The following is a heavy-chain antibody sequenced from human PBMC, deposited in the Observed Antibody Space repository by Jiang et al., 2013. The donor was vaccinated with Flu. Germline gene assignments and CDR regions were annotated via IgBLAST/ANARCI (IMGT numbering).Heavy chain of an antibody. Sequence: KPSETLSLTCTVSGGSVNSKSYYWSWIRQPPGKGLEWIGSIYYSGSTYYNPSLKSRVTISVDTSKNQFSLKLSSVTAADTAVYYCARLHSVLRYFDWPEDAFDIWGQGTMVTVSS. CDR1: GGSVNSKSYY. D-gene: IGHD3-9*01. CDR2: IYYSGST. CDR3: ARLHSVLRYFDWPEDAFDI. J-gene: IGHJ3*02. V-gene: IGHV4-39*01.